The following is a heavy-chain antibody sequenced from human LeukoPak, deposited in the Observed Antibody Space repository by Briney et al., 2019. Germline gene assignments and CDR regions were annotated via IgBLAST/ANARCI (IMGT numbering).Heavy chain of an antibody. Sequence: GGSLRLSCTASGFTFINYAMTWVRQAPGKGLEWVSAISGSDGNTFYADSVKGRFTISRDNSKNALYLQMNSLTAEDTAIYYCARDDNSQGATPLFDFWGQGTLVTVSS. CDR1: GFTFINYA. V-gene: IGHV3-23*01. D-gene: IGHD1-26*01. CDR2: ISGSDGNT. J-gene: IGHJ4*02. CDR3: ARDDNSQGATPLFDF.